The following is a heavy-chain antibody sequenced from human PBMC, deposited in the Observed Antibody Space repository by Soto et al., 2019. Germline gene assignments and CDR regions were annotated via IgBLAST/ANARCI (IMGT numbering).Heavy chain of an antibody. V-gene: IGHV4-59*01. CDR2: IYYSGST. CDR3: XXXXXXXXXXXFDX. CDR1: GGSISSYY. J-gene: IGHJ4*02. Sequence: QVQLQESGPGLVKPSETLSLMCTVSGGSISSYYWSWIRQPPGKGLEWIGYIYYSGSTNYNPSLKSRVTISVDTSKNQFSLKLSXXXXXXXXXXXXXXXXXXXXXXXFDXXGQGTLVTVSS.